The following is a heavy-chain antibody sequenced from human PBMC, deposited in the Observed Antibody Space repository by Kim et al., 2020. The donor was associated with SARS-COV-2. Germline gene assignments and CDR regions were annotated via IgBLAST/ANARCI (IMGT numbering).Heavy chain of an antibody. J-gene: IGHJ4*02. Sequence: YTRSLKSRVTISVEPSKNQFSLKPSSVTAADTAVYYCASYSSSWSGIDYWGQGTLVTVSS. V-gene: IGHV4-59*01. CDR3: ASYSSSWSGIDY. D-gene: IGHD6-13*01.